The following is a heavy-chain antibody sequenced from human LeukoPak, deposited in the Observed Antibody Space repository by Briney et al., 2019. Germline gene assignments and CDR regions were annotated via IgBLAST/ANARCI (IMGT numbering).Heavy chain of an antibody. V-gene: IGHV1-46*01. CDR1: GYTFTYYY. Sequence: GASVKVSCKASGYTFTYYYMHCMRQAPGQGFEWMGIINPSGGSTRYAQKFQGRVTMTRDMSTSTVYMELSSLRSEDTAVYYCARGGNEVVADAEYFQHWGQGTLVTVSS. CDR2: INPSGGST. D-gene: IGHD3-22*01. CDR3: ARGGNEVVADAEYFQH. J-gene: IGHJ1*01.